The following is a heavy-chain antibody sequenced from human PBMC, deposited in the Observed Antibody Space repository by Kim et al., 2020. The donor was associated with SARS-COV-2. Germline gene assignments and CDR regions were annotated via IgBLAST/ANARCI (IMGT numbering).Heavy chain of an antibody. CDR1: GFNFSDYY. CDR3: ARDSTTVRY. V-gene: IGHV3-11*04. Sequence: GGSLRLSCVGSGFNFSDYYMSWIRQAPGKGLEWVSYISGSGSPIYYADSVRGRFTISRDIAKKSFYLQMNNLRADDTALYYCARDSTTVRYWGQGTLVTVSS. J-gene: IGHJ4*02. CDR2: ISGSGSPI. D-gene: IGHD4-17*01.